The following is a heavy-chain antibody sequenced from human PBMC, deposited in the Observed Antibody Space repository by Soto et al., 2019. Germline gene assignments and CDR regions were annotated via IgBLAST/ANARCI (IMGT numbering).Heavy chain of an antibody. V-gene: IGHV4-61*01. CDR1: GGSVSSSSYY. Sequence: SETLSLTCTVSGGSVSSSSYYWSWIRQPPGKGLEWIGYIHYSGSTNYNPSLKSRVTISVDTSRNQFSLKLSSVTAADTAVYYCARGRWSGYYFGYWGQGTLVTVSS. J-gene: IGHJ4*02. CDR3: ARGRWSGYYFGY. CDR2: IHYSGST. D-gene: IGHD3-3*01.